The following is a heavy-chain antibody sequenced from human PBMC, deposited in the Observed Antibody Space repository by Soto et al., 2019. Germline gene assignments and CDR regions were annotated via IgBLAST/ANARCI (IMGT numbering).Heavy chain of an antibody. CDR1: VGSFKDYY. CDR2: INHSGST. CDR3: ESGRVYNKYYSYSGLDV. Sequence: SATLSLTCPVYVGSFKDYYWNWVRKPPGKGLEWTGEINHSGSTQYNPSLKSRVTITVSTSKSQFSLKLRAVTAAATDVYYWESGRVYNKYYSYSGLDVWGQGTTVTVSS. V-gene: IGHV4-34*01. D-gene: IGHD4-4*01. J-gene: IGHJ6*02.